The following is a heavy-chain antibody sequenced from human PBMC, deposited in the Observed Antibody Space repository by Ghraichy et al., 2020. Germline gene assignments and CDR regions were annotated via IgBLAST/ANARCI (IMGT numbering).Heavy chain of an antibody. D-gene: IGHD3-3*01. J-gene: IGHJ4*02. CDR2: YYSGST. Sequence: SQTRSLTCAVSVGSISSVGYSWSWIRQPPGKGLEWIAYYSGSTYYNPPLQSRVTISVDTSTNRVSMELSSVTAADTAVYFCARVFLDGYCDAGPFDYWGQGILVTVSS. V-gene: IGHV4-30-4*07. CDR3: ARVFLDGYCDAGPFDY. CDR1: VGSISSVGYS.